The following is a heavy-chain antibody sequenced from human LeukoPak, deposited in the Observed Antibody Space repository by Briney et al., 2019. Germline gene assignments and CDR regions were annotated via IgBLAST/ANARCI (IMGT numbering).Heavy chain of an antibody. V-gene: IGHV4-31*11. CDR1: GASISTAGYY. D-gene: IGHD3-3*01. Sequence: PSQTLSLTCAFSGASISTAGYYWTWIRQPPGEGLEWVGYIYYTGAIDYNPSLKSRVTISVDTSKNQFSLKLSPVTAADTAVYYCARGRGVTIFGVVINPKKLFDYWGQGTLVTVSS. J-gene: IGHJ4*02. CDR2: IYYTGAI. CDR3: ARGRGVTIFGVVINPKKLFDY.